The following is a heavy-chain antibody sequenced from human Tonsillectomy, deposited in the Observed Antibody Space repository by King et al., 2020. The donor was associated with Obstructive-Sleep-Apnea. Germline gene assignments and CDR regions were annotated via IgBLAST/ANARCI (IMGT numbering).Heavy chain of an antibody. D-gene: IGHD4-11*01. V-gene: IGHV3-33*06. CDR1: GFMFISFG. CDR2: MWYDGNNK. J-gene: IGHJ5*02. CDR3: AKEGLYYSFDP. Sequence: VQLVESGGGVVQPGRSLRLSCAASGFMFISFGIHWVRQPPGKGLEWVAVMWYDGNNKYYADSVKGRFTISRDNSNNTLYLQMNSLRPEDTAVYYCAKEGLYYSFDPWGQGTLVTVSS.